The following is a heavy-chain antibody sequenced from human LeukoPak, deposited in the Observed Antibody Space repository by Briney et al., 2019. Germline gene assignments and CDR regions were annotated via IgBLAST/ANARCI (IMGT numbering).Heavy chain of an antibody. D-gene: IGHD3-22*01. V-gene: IGHV1-69*05. Sequence: SVKVSCKASGGTFSSYAISWVRQAPGQGLEWMGGISPNFGTANYAQKFQGRVTITTDESKSTAYMELSSLGSEDAAVYYCAGDDDGSDGWFDPWGQGTLVTVSS. J-gene: IGHJ5*02. CDR3: AGDDDGSDGWFDP. CDR2: ISPNFGTA. CDR1: GGTFSSYA.